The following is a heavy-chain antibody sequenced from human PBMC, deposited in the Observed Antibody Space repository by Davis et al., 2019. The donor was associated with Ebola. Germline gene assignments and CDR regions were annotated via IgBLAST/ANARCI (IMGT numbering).Heavy chain of an antibody. CDR3: ARVIGHYDFWSGSISDYGLDV. Sequence: MPSETLSLTCTVSGGSISAYYWSWIRQPPGKALECIGYIYYSGSTNYNPSLKSRVTISVDTSKNQFSLKLSSVPAADTAVYYCARVIGHYDFWSGSISDYGLDVWGQGTTVTVSS. D-gene: IGHD3-3*01. CDR1: GGSISAYY. J-gene: IGHJ6*02. CDR2: IYYSGST. V-gene: IGHV4-59*01.